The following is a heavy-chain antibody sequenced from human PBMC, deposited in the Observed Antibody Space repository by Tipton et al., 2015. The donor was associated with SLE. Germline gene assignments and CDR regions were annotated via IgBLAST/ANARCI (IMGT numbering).Heavy chain of an antibody. CDR2: IYSGGST. D-gene: IGHD6-19*01. J-gene: IGHJ6*03. CDR3: ARAPRYSSGYYYYMDV. Sequence: SLRLSCAASGFTVSSNCMSWVRQAPGKGLEWVSVIYSGGSTYYADSVKGRFTISRDNSKNTLYLQMNSLRAEDTAVYYCARAPRYSSGYYYYMDVWGKGTTVTVSS. CDR1: GFTVSSNC. V-gene: IGHV3-53*01.